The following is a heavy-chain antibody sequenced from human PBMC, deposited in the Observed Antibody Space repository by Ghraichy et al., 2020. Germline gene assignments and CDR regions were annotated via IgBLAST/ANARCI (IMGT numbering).Heavy chain of an antibody. D-gene: IGHD2-15*01. V-gene: IGHV3-30-3*01. CDR2: ISFAGDNE. CDR3: ARGKATPCPDY. J-gene: IGHJ4*02. CDR1: GFTFSSHA. Sequence: GGSLRLSCAASGFTFSSHAMHWVRQAPGKGLEWVAVISFAGDNEYYTDSVKGRFTVSRDNSKNTLYLQMNSLTAEDTDVYYCARGKATPCPDYWGQGTLVTVSS.